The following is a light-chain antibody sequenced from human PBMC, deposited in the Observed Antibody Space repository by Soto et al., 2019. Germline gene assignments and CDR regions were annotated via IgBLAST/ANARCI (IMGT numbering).Light chain of an antibody. CDR3: QQSGSSPPP. J-gene: IGKJ3*01. V-gene: IGKV3-20*01. Sequence: EIVLTQSPGTLSLSPGERATLSCRASQSVSSSYLAWYQQKPGQAPRLLIYGASSRATGIPDRFSGSGSGTDFTLTISRLEPEDFAVYYCQQSGSSPPPFGPGTKVDIK. CDR2: GAS. CDR1: QSVSSSY.